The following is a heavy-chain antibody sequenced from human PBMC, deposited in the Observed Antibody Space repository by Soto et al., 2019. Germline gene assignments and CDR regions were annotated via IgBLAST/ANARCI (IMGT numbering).Heavy chain of an antibody. CDR3: ARVPGGEPGFSKFYCRGA. CDR1: GFTFSDYY. V-gene: IGHV3-11*01. Sequence: GGSLRLSCAASGFTFSDYYMSWIRQAPGKGLEWVSYISNSGSTKFYADSVTGRFTISRDNAKNSLHLQMNSLRVDDTAVYFCARVPGGEPGFSKFYCRGAGGRGTTAPVS. J-gene: IGHJ1*01. D-gene: IGHD3-16*01. CDR2: ISNSGSTK.